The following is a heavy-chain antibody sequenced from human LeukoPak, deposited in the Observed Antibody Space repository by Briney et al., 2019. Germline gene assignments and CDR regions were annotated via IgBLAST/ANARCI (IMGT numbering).Heavy chain of an antibody. CDR2: ISGSGGST. CDR1: GFTFSSYA. D-gene: IGHD6-6*01. CDR3: ARVGAGSSGLDY. Sequence: GGSLRLSCAASGFTFSSYAMSWVRQAPGKGLEWVSAISGSGGSTYYADSVKGRFTISRDNSKNTLYLQMNSLRAEDTAVYYCARVGAGSSGLDYWGQGTLVTVSS. J-gene: IGHJ4*02. V-gene: IGHV3-23*01.